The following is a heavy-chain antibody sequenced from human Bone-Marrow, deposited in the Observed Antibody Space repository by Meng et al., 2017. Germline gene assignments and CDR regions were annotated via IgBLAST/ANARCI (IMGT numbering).Heavy chain of an antibody. D-gene: IGHD4-17*01. CDR1: GFTFSSYW. J-gene: IGHJ4*02. CDR3: ARDWDTDYGDYYYFDY. CDR2: IKQDGSEK. Sequence: GGSLRLSCAASGFTFSSYWMSWVRQAPGKGLEWVANIKQDGSEKYYVDSVKGRFTISRDNTKNSLYLQMNSLRAEDTAVYYCARDWDTDYGDYYYFDYWGQGTLVTVSS. V-gene: IGHV3-7*01.